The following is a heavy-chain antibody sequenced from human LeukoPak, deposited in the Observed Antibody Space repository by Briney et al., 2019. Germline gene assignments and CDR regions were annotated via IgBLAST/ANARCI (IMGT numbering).Heavy chain of an antibody. Sequence: PSETLSLTCTVSGGSISSYYWSWIRQPPGKGLEWIGYIYYSGSTNYNPSLKSRVTISVDTSKNQFSLTLSSVTAADTAVYYCARVGQWLVLGVDYWGQGTLVTVSS. CDR1: GGSISSYY. V-gene: IGHV4-59*01. CDR2: IYYSGST. J-gene: IGHJ4*02. CDR3: ARVGQWLVLGVDY. D-gene: IGHD6-19*01.